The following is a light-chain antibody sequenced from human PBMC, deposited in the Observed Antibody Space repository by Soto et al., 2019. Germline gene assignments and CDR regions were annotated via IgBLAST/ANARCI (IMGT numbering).Light chain of an antibody. Sequence: DVVMTQTPLSSPVTLGQPASISCRSSQSIVHSNGDTYVSWLLQRPGQPPRLLISEISKRFSGVPDRFSGSGAGTDFTLRISRVEAEDVGVYFCMQSTHFPRTFDQGTKVEIQ. CDR2: EIS. V-gene: IGKV2-24*01. CDR1: QSIVHSNGDTY. J-gene: IGKJ1*01. CDR3: MQSTHFPRT.